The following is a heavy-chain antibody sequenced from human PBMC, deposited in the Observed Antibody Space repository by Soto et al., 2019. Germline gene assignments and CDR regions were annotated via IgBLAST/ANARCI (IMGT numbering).Heavy chain of an antibody. CDR3: ARDTMVRGVIGVTVANAFDI. V-gene: IGHV4-59*01. CDR2: IYYSGST. CDR1: GSSISSYY. Sequence: PSETLCLTCTFSGSSISSYYWSYSRQRAWQGNGWIVYIYYSGSTNYNPSLKSRVTISVDTSKNQFSLKLSSVTAADTAVYYCARDTMVRGVIGVTVANAFDIWGQGTMVTVSS. D-gene: IGHD3-10*01. J-gene: IGHJ3*02.